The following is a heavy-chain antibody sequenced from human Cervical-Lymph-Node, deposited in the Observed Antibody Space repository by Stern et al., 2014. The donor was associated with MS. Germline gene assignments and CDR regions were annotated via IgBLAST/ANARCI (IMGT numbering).Heavy chain of an antibody. V-gene: IGHV1-46*01. J-gene: IGHJ4*02. CDR3: ASGRLGY. Sequence: QVQLVQSGAEVKKPGASVKVSCKASGYTFTNYYMHWVRQAPGQGLEWMGMINPSGYITRNALKFQGRITMTRDTSTSTVYMELSSLRSADVAIYYCASGRLGYWGQGTLVTVSS. CDR1: GYTFTNYY. CDR2: INPSGYIT.